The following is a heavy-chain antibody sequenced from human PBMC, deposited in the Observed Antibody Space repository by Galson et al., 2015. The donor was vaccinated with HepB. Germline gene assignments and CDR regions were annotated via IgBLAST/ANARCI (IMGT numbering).Heavy chain of an antibody. V-gene: IGHV1-2*04. D-gene: IGHD4-17*01. Sequence: QSGAEVKKPGESLKISCKGSGYTFTGYYMHWVRQAPGQGLEWMGWINPNSGGTNYAQKFQGWVTMTRDTSISTAYMELSRLRSDDTAVYYCARVADFYGDYFDYWGQGTLVTVSS. J-gene: IGHJ4*02. CDR1: GYTFTGYY. CDR3: ARVADFYGDYFDY. CDR2: INPNSGGT.